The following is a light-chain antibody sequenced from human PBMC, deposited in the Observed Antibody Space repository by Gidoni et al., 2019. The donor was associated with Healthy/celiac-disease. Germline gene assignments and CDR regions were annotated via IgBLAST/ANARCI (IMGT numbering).Light chain of an antibody. CDR3: QQYYSYPRVT. Sequence: AIRMTQSPSSFSASTGDRVTITCRASQGISSYLAWYQQKPGKAPTLLIYAASTLQSGVPSRFSGSGSGTDFTLTISCLQSEDFATYYCQQYYSYPRVTFXPXTKVDIK. CDR2: AAS. V-gene: IGKV1-8*01. J-gene: IGKJ3*01. CDR1: QGISSY.